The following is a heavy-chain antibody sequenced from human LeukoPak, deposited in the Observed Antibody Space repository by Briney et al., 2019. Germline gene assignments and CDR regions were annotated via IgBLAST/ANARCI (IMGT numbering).Heavy chain of an antibody. Sequence: ASVKVSCKASGYTFTSYAMHWVRQAPGQRLEWMGWINAGNGNTKYSQKFQGRVTITRDTSASTAYMELSSLRSEDTAVYYCARGGVLMEASSNSPQTPWGQGTLVTVSS. CDR1: GYTFTSYA. CDR3: ARGGVLMEASSNSPQTP. V-gene: IGHV1-3*01. D-gene: IGHD3-10*01. CDR2: INAGNGNT. J-gene: IGHJ4*02.